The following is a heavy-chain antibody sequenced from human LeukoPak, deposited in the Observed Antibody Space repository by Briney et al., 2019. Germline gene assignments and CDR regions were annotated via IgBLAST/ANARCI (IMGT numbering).Heavy chain of an antibody. J-gene: IGHJ4*02. Sequence: GGSLRLSCAASGFTFDDYGMSWVRQAPGKGLEWVSGINWNGGSTGYADSVKGRFTISRDNAKNSLYLQMNSLRPEDTATYYCAKLFDSGTYNNFFHYWGQGTLVTVSS. CDR1: GFTFDDYG. V-gene: IGHV3-20*04. CDR3: AKLFDSGTYNNFFHY. CDR2: INWNGGST. D-gene: IGHD3-10*01.